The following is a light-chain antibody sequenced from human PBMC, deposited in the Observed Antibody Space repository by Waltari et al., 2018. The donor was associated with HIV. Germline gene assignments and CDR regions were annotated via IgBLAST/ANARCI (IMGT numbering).Light chain of an antibody. CDR2: WAS. CDR3: QQYGSSALT. J-gene: IGKJ4*01. CDR1: QSVMYSSNNKNY. V-gene: IGKV4-1*01. Sequence: DIVMTQSPDSLAVSLGERATINCKSSQSVMYSSNNKNYLAWYQQKPGQPPKLLIYWASSREYGVPDRFSGSGSGTDFTLTISRLEPEDFAVYYCQQYGSSALTFGGGTKVEIK.